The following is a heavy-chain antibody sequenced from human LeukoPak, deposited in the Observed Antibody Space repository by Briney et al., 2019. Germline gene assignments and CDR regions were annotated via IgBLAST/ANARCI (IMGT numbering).Heavy chain of an antibody. Sequence: PGGSLRLSCAASGFTFSSYSMNWVRQAPGKGLEWVSSISSSSSYIYYADSVKGRSTISRDNAKNSLYLQMNSLRAEDTAVYYCARAPYSYGPFDYWGQGTLVTVSS. V-gene: IGHV3-21*01. J-gene: IGHJ4*02. D-gene: IGHD5-18*01. CDR3: ARAPYSYGPFDY. CDR1: GFTFSSYS. CDR2: ISSSSSYI.